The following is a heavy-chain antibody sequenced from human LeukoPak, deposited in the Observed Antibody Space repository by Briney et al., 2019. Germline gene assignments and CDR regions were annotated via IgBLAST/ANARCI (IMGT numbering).Heavy chain of an antibody. D-gene: IGHD1-26*01. V-gene: IGHV3-21*01. CDR1: GFTFSSYS. CDR2: ISSSSSYI. CDR3: AKDTHSGTYYGPDY. Sequence: GGSLRLSCAASGFTFSSYSMNWVRQAPGKGLEWVSSISSSSSYIYYADSVKGRFTISRDNSKNTLYLQMNSLRAEDTAVYYCAKDTHSGTYYGPDYWGQGTLVTVSS. J-gene: IGHJ4*02.